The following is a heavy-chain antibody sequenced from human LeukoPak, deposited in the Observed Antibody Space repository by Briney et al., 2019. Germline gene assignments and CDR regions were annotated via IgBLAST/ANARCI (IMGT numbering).Heavy chain of an antibody. CDR1: RFTSSSAW. J-gene: IGHJ4*02. CDR2: IKSKSDGGTT. D-gene: IGHD5-18*01. CDR3: TTLRIQLSTDF. Sequence: GGSLRLSCATSRFTSSSAWMSWVRQAPGKGLEWVGRIKSKSDGGTTDYAAPVKGRFTISRDNLKNILYLQMNSLKTQDTAVYYCTTLRIQLSTDFWGQGTLVTVSS. V-gene: IGHV3-15*01.